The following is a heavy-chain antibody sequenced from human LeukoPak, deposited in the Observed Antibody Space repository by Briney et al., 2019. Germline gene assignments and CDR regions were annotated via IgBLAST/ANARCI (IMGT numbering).Heavy chain of an antibody. CDR1: GYIFTTYW. CDR3: VRHGLGSSWFGFDY. CDR2: IYPGDSDP. J-gene: IGHJ4*02. D-gene: IGHD6-13*01. Sequence: PGESLKISCKGSGYIFTTYWIGWVRQMPGKGLEWMGIIYPGDSDPRYSPSFQGKVTISADKSISTAYLQWSSLKASDSAMYYCVRHGLGSSWFGFDYWGQGTLVTVSS. V-gene: IGHV5-51*01.